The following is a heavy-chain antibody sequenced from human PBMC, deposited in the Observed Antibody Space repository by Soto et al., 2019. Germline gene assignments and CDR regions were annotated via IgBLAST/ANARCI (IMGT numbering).Heavy chain of an antibody. J-gene: IGHJ5*02. V-gene: IGHV1-46*01. CDR2: INPSGGST. CDR3: ARDPGYYDSSGSLTRFDP. Sequence: ASVKVSCKASGYTFTSYYMHWVRQAPGQGLEWMGIINPSGGSTSYAQKFQGRVTMTRDTSTSTVYMELSSLRSEDTAVYYCARDPGYYDSSGSLTRFDPWGQGTLVTVSS. CDR1: GYTFTSYY. D-gene: IGHD3-22*01.